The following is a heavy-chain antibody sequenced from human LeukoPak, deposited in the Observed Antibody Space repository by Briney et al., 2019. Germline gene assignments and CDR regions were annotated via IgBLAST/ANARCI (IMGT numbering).Heavy chain of an antibody. D-gene: IGHD3-10*01. Sequence: PSETLSLTCAVYGGTFSGYYWGWIRQPPGKGLEWIGEINHSGSTNYNPSLKSRVTISVDTSKNQFSLKLSSVTAADTAVYYCARDPSSFGGRFDPWGQGTLVAVSS. CDR2: INHSGST. V-gene: IGHV4-34*01. CDR3: ARDPSSFGGRFDP. CDR1: GGTFSGYY. J-gene: IGHJ5*02.